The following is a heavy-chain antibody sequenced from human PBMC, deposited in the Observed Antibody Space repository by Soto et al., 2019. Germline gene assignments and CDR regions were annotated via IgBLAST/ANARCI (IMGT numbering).Heavy chain of an antibody. D-gene: IGHD6-19*01. CDR2: VHYSGST. J-gene: IGHJ4*02. Sequence: KASETLSLTCTVSGASISSYSWSWIRQPPGKGLEWIGYVHYSGSTNYNPSLRSRVTISVDMSKNYFSLKLNSVTAADTAIYYCASRRVSSGRGLDSWGQGTLVTVSS. CDR1: GASISSYS. V-gene: IGHV4-59*08. CDR3: ASRRVSSGRGLDS.